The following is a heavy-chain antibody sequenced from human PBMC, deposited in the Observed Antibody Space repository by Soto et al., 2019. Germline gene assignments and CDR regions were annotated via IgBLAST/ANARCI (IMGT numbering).Heavy chain of an antibody. CDR1: GGTFSSYT. CDR3: AREASMTTVVRNLDY. D-gene: IGHD4-17*01. Sequence: QVQLVQSGAEVKKPGSSVKVSCKASGGTFSSYTISWVRQAPGQGLEWMGRIIPILGIANYAQKFQGRVTITADKSTSTAYMELSSLRSEDTAVYYCAREASMTTVVRNLDYWGQGTLVTVSS. CDR2: IIPILGIA. V-gene: IGHV1-69*02. J-gene: IGHJ4*02.